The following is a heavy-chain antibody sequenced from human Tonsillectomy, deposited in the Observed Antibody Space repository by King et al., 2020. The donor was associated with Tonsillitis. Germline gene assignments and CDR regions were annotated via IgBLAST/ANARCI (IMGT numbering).Heavy chain of an antibody. CDR1: GFTFSSYW. D-gene: IGHD2-15*01. CDR2: IKQDGSEN. Sequence: QLVQSGGGLVQPGGSLRLSCAASGFTFSSYWMSWVRQAPGKGLEWVASIKQDGSENYYVDSVKGRFTISRDNAKNLLYLQMNSLRAEDTAVYYCARDIVVVVAANQLFDYWGQGTLVTVSS. V-gene: IGHV3-7*01. J-gene: IGHJ4*02. CDR3: ARDIVVVVAANQLFDY.